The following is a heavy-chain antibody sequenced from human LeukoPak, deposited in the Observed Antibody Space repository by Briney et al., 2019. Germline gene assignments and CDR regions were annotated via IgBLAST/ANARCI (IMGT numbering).Heavy chain of an antibody. Sequence: GGSLRLSCAASGFTFSNAWMSWVRQAPGKGLEWVGRIKSKTDGGTTDYAAPVKGRFTISRDDSKNTLYLQMNSLRAEDTAVYYCAREVLAAADYWGQGTLVTVSS. V-gene: IGHV3-15*01. J-gene: IGHJ4*02. D-gene: IGHD6-13*01. CDR3: AREVLAAADY. CDR2: IKSKTDGGTT. CDR1: GFTFSNAW.